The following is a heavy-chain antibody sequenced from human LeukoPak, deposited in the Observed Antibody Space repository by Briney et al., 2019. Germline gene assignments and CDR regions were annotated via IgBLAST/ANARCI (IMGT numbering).Heavy chain of an antibody. J-gene: IGHJ6*03. CDR2: IYYSGST. Sequence: SETLSLTCTVSGGSISSSSYYWGWIRQPPGKGLEWIGSIYYSGSTYYNPSLKSRVTISVDTSKNQFSLKLSSVTAADTAVYYCARVAYYYDSSGYPAYYYMDVWGKGTTVTVSS. D-gene: IGHD3-22*01. V-gene: IGHV4-39*07. CDR3: ARVAYYYDSSGYPAYYYMDV. CDR1: GGSISSSSYY.